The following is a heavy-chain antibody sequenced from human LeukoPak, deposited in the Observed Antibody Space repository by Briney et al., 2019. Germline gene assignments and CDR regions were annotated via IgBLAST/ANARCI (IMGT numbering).Heavy chain of an antibody. Sequence: GGSLRLSCAASGFTFSSYAMSWVRQAPGKGLEWVSVIYSGGSTYYADSVKGRFTISRDNSMNTLYLQMNSLRAEDTSVYYCAKGYGLQLVNNWFDPWGQGTLVTVS. V-gene: IGHV3-23*03. CDR3: AKGYGLQLVNNWFDP. CDR1: GFTFSSYA. J-gene: IGHJ5*02. CDR2: IYSGGST. D-gene: IGHD6-13*01.